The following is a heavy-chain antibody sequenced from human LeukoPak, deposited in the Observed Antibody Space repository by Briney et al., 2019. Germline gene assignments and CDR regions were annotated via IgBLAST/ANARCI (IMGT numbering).Heavy chain of an antibody. Sequence: PSETLSLTCTVSGGSISSYYWSWLRQPPGKGLEWIGYIFDSGSTSTSYNPSLKSRVTISVDMSKNQFSLKLSSVTAADTAVFYCARSNGYSSGWHHYWGQGTLVTVSS. J-gene: IGHJ4*02. CDR2: IFDSGSTST. CDR1: GGSISSYY. D-gene: IGHD6-19*01. V-gene: IGHV4-59*08. CDR3: ARSNGYSSGWHHY.